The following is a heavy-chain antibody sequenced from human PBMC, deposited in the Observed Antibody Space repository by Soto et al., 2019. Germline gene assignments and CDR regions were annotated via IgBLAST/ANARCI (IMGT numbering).Heavy chain of an antibody. D-gene: IGHD3-10*01. CDR1: GGSISSGDYY. Sequence: QVQLQESGPGLVKPSQTLSLTCTVSGGSISSGDYYWSWIRQPPGKGLEWIGYIYYSGSTYYNPPLKTRVTISVDTSKPQCSLKLSSVTAADTAVYYCARAQGSGFLVSWGQGTLVTVSS. CDR3: ARAQGSGFLVS. J-gene: IGHJ4*02. CDR2: IYYSGST. V-gene: IGHV4-30-4*01.